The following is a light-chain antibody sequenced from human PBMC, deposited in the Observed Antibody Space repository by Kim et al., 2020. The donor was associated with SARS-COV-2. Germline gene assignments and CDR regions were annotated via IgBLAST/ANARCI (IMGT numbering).Light chain of an antibody. CDR1: SSDVGAYNY. V-gene: IGLV2-14*04. CDR3: CSYATSRSYV. CDR2: DVS. Sequence: GPSFHLACTGTSSDVGAYNYVSWYQLHPGKAPDLMVFDVSERPSGISNRFSGSKSGNTASLTITGLQAEDEADYYCCSYATSRSYVFGTGTKVTVL. J-gene: IGLJ1*01.